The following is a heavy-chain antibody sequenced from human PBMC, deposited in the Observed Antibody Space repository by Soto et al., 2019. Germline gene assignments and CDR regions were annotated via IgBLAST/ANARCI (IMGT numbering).Heavy chain of an antibody. D-gene: IGHD5-18*01. J-gene: IGHJ4*02. CDR1: GVTFCSYW. V-gene: IGHV3-74*01. CDR2: INSDGSST. Sequence: GGSLRLACAASGVTFCSYWMHWVRQAPGKGLVWVSRINSDGSSTSYADSVKGRFTISRDNAKNTLYLQTNSLRAEDTAVYYCARGGNVDTAMAYDYCGQGTLVTVSS. CDR3: ARGGNVDTAMAYDY.